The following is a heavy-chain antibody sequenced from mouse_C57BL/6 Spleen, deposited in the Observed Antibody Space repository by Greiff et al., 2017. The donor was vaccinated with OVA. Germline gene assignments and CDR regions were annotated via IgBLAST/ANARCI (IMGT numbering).Heavy chain of an antibody. Sequence: QVQLQQPGAELVMPGASVKLSCKASGYTFTSYWMHWVKQRPGQGLEWIGEIDPSDSYTNYNQKFKGKSTLTVDKCSSTAYMQLSSLTSEDSAVYYCARQGITTAGAWFAYWGQGTLVTVSA. CDR3: ARQGITTAGAWFAY. V-gene: IGHV1-69*01. J-gene: IGHJ3*01. CDR2: IDPSDSYT. D-gene: IGHD1-2*01. CDR1: GYTFTSYW.